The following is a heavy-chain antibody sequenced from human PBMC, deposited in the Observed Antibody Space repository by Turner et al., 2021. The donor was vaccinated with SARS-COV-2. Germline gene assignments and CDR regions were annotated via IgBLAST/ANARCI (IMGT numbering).Heavy chain of an antibody. J-gene: IGHJ4*02. D-gene: IGHD3-22*01. V-gene: IGHV3-21*01. CDR3: ERWAYDDSSGYCPSHFDY. Sequence: EVQLVESGVGLIKPGGSLRLSCAASGFTFSSYSMNWVRQAPGKGLEWVSSMSSSSSYIYYADSVKGRFTISRDNAKNSLYLQMNRLRAEDTAVYYCERWAYDDSSGYCPSHFDYWGQGTMVTVSS. CDR1: GFTFSSYS. CDR2: MSSSSSYI.